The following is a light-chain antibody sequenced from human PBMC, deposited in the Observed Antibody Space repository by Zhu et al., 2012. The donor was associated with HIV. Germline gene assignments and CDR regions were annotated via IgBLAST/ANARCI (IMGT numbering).Light chain of an antibody. CDR3: QQRNSNWFT. CDR2: GAS. J-gene: IGKJ4*01. Sequence: EIVLTQSPATLSLSPGERATLSCRASQSVSNNLAWYQQKPGQAPRLLIYGASNRATGIAARFSGSGSRTDFTLTISSLEPEDFAVYYCQQRNSNWFTFGGGTKVEIK. V-gene: IGKV3-11*01. CDR1: QSVSNN.